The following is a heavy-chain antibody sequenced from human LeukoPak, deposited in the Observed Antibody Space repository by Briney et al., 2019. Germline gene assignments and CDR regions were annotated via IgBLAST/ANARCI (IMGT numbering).Heavy chain of an antibody. CDR3: ARQYYDYVWGSCSPYNFDY. Sequence: ASVKVSCKASGYTFISYDINWVRQATGQGLEWMGWMNPNSGNTGYAQKFQGRVTMTRNTSISTAYMELSSLRSEDTAVYYCARQYYDYVWGSCSPYNFDYWGQGTLVTVSS. CDR1: GYTFISYD. J-gene: IGHJ4*02. V-gene: IGHV1-8*01. D-gene: IGHD3-16*01. CDR2: MNPNSGNT.